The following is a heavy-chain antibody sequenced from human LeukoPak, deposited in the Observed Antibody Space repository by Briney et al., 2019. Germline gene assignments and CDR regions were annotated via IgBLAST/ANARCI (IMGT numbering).Heavy chain of an antibody. CDR2: INTSGATT. CDR1: GYTFSRYY. V-gene: IGHV1-46*01. Sequence: GASVKVSCKTSGYTFSRYYIHWVRQAPGQGLEWMGIINTSGATTRYGQKFKGRVTATRDTSTSTVYMEMSSLNSEDTVVYYCARGVESSGWYGMDVWGQGTTIIVSS. CDR3: ARGVESSGWYGMDV. D-gene: IGHD6-19*01. J-gene: IGHJ6*02.